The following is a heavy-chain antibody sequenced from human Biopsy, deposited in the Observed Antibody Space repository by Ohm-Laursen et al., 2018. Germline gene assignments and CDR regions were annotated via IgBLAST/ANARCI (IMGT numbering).Heavy chain of an antibody. D-gene: IGHD3-3*01. V-gene: IGHV1-18*01. J-gene: IGHJ4*02. CDR3: ARDLLKWSLPS. Sequence: ASVKVSCKASGCTFTSYGITWVRQAPGQGLEWMGWINPNNGNTSYAQMLQGRVTMTRDTSTSTAYMELRSLRSDDTAIYYCARDLLKWSLPSWGQGSLVTVSS. CDR1: GCTFTSYG. CDR2: INPNNGNT.